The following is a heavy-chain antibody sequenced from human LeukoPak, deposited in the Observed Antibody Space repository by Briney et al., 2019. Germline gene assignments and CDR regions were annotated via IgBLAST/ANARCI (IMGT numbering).Heavy chain of an antibody. CDR1: GYTPTELS. V-gene: IGHV1-24*01. Sequence: GASVKVSCKVSGYTPTELSMHWVRQAPGKGLEWMGGFDPEDGETIYAQKFQGRVTMTEDTSTDTAYMEQSSLRSEDTAVYYCARNPYYYGSGTQPGAFDIWGQGTMVTVSS. CDR3: ARNPYYYGSGTQPGAFDI. J-gene: IGHJ3*02. D-gene: IGHD3-10*01. CDR2: FDPEDGET.